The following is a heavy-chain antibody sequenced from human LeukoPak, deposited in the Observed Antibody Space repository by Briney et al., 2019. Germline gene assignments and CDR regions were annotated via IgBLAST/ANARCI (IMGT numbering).Heavy chain of an antibody. CDR2: IYSGGNT. J-gene: IGHJ4*02. Sequence: GPLRLSCKASGFTVSSYCMSWVRQAPGKGLEWVALIYSGGNTDYADSVKGRFTISRDDSKNTLYIQMNSLRAEDTAVYYCAREPPVWRESLPSRHFDYWGQGTLVTVSS. D-gene: IGHD1-26*01. V-gene: IGHV3-53*01. CDR3: AREPPVWRESLPSRHFDY. CDR1: GFTVSSYC.